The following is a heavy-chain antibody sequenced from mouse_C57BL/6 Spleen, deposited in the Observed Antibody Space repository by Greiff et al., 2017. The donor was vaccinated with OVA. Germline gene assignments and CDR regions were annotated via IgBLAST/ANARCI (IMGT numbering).Heavy chain of an antibody. CDR2: INPNNGGT. D-gene: IGHD2-4*01. Sequence: VQLQQSGPELVKPGASVKISCKASGYTFTDYYMNWVKQSHGKSLEWIGDINPNNGGTSYNQKFKGKATLTVDKSSSTAYMELRSLTSEDSAVYYCAKGYYDYDPFAYWGQGTLVTVSA. J-gene: IGHJ3*01. CDR3: AKGYYDYDPFAY. V-gene: IGHV1-26*01. CDR1: GYTFTDYY.